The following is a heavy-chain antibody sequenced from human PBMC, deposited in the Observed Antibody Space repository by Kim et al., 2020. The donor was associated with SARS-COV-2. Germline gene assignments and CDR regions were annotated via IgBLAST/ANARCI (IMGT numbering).Heavy chain of an antibody. V-gene: IGHV3-13*01. CDR2: IGTAGDT. Sequence: GGSLRLSCAASGFTFSSYDMHWVRQATGKGLEWVSAIGTAGDTYYPGSVKGRFTISRENAKNSLYLQMNSLRAGDTAVYYCARAGVGATYYYYYGMDVWGQGTTVTVSS. D-gene: IGHD1-26*01. CDR1: GFTFSSYD. J-gene: IGHJ6*02. CDR3: ARAGVGATYYYYYGMDV.